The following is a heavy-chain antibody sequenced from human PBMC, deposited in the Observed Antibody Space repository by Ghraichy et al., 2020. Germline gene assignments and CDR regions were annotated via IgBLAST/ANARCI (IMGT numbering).Heavy chain of an antibody. CDR2: INHSGST. CDR1: GGSFSGYY. CDR3: ARGYCSSTPAHYGMDV. V-gene: IGHV4-34*01. J-gene: IGHJ6*02. Sequence: SETLSLTCAVYGGSFSGYYWSWIRQPPGKGLEWIGEINHSGSTNYNPSLKSRVTISADTSKNQFSLKLSSVTAADTSMYYCARGYCSSTPAHYGMDVWGQGTTVTVSS. D-gene: IGHD2-2*01.